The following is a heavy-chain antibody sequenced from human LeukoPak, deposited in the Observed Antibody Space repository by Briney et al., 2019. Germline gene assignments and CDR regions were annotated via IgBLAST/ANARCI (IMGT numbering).Heavy chain of an antibody. CDR3: ARDGGLRAFDL. CDR2: IYSSGNT. V-gene: IGHV3-66*01. Sequence: PGGSLRLSCAASGFTASSNYMNWVRQAPGKGLEWVSVIYSSGNTYYADSAKGRFTVSRDKSKNTIYLQMNSLRPDDTAAYYCARDGGLRAFDLWGRGTLVTVSS. CDR1: GFTASSNY. D-gene: IGHD3-16*01. J-gene: IGHJ2*01.